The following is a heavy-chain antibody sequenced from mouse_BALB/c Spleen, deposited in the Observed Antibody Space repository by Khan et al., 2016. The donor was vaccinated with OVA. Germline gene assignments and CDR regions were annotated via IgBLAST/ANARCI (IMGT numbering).Heavy chain of an antibody. CDR1: DYTFRSYD. J-gene: IGHJ3*01. D-gene: IGHD2-2*01. Sequence: VQLQQSGGELVKPGASVRISCKASDYTFRSYDIHWVKQRPGQGLEWIGWINPGNSNNNYTERYKGKATLTADKWYSLAYKNLSSRTAEDAADYLCARGGYGSFAYWGQGTLVTVSA. CDR3: ARGGYGSFAY. V-gene: IGHV1S56*01. CDR2: INPGNSNN.